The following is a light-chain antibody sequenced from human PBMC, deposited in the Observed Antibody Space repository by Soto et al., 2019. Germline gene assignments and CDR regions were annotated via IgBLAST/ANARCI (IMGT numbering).Light chain of an antibody. CDR2: KAS. CDR1: QTISSW. V-gene: IGKV1-5*03. CDR3: QQYYMGWT. Sequence: IRMTQSPSSLSASTGDRVTITCRASQTISSWLAWYQQKPGKAPKLLIYKASTLKSGVPSRFSGSGSGTEFTLSISGLQPDDFGTYYCQQYYMGWTFGQGTKVDIK. J-gene: IGKJ1*01.